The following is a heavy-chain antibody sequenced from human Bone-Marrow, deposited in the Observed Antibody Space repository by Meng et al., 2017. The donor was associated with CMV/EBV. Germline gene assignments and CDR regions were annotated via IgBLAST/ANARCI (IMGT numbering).Heavy chain of an antibody. D-gene: IGHD1-1*01. Sequence: GSLRLSCTVSGGSISSSSYYWGWIRQPPGKGLEWIGSIYYSGSTYYNPSLKSRVTISVDTSKNQFSLKLSSVTAADTAVYYCASGTGTTPLGAYWGQGTLVTVSS. CDR2: IYYSGST. J-gene: IGHJ4*02. CDR3: ASGTGTTPLGAY. V-gene: IGHV4-39*07. CDR1: GGSISSSSYY.